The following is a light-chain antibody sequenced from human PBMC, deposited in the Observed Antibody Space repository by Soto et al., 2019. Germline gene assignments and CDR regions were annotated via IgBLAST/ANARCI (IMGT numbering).Light chain of an antibody. Sequence: DIQMTQSPSSLSASVGDRVTITCRASQGIYNYLAWYQRKPGKVPKLLIYAASTLLSGVPSRFSGRGSGTDFTLTISSLQPEDVATYYCQKYDSVPFTFGPGTTVDIK. CDR2: AAS. CDR1: QGIYNY. V-gene: IGKV1-27*01. J-gene: IGKJ3*01. CDR3: QKYDSVPFT.